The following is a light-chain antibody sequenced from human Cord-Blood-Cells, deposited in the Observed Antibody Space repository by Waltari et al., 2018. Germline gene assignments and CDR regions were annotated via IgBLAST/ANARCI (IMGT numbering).Light chain of an antibody. Sequence: QSVLTQPPSASGTPGQRVTIPCSGSSSNIGSNYVYWYQQIPGTAPKILIYRNNQRPSGVPDGFSGDKSGTSAALAISWRRSGGEADYYCAAWDDSLSGWVFGGGTTLTVL. CDR2: RNN. J-gene: IGLJ3*02. V-gene: IGLV1-47*01. CDR3: AAWDDSLSGWV. CDR1: SSNIGSNY.